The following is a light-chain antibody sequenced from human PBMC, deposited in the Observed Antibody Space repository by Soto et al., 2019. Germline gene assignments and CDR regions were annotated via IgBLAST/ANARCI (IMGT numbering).Light chain of an antibody. CDR2: GAS. CDR3: QQYGSSPRT. J-gene: IGKJ1*01. V-gene: IGKV3-20*01. CDR1: QSVSSSY. Sequence: EIVLTQSPGTLSLSPGERATLSCRASQSVSSSYLAWYQQKPGQAPRLLIYGASSRATGIPDRFSGSGSGTDFNLTISRLEPEDFPVYYCQQYGSSPRTFGQGTQVEIK.